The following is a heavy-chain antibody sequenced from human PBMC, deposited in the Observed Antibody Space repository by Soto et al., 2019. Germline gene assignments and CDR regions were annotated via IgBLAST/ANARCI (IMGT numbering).Heavy chain of an antibody. J-gene: IGHJ6*02. Sequence: QVQLVESGGGVVQPGRSLRLSCAASGFTYSSYAMHWVRQAPGKGLEWVAVISYDGSNKYYADSVKGRFTISRDNSKNTLYLQMNSLRAEDTAVYYCARDLRAVAGYYCYGMDVWGQGTTVTVSS. CDR2: ISYDGSNK. V-gene: IGHV3-30-3*01. D-gene: IGHD6-19*01. CDR1: GFTYSSYA. CDR3: ARDLRAVAGYYCYGMDV.